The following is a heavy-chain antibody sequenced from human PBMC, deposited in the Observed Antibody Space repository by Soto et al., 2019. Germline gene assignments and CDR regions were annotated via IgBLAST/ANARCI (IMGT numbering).Heavy chain of an antibody. V-gene: IGHV4-31*03. D-gene: IGHD6-19*01. CDR3: ARVGSIAVAGGFYY. Sequence: SETLSLTCTVSGGSISSGGYYWSWIRQHPGKGLEWIGYIYYSGSTYYNPSPKSRVTISVDTSKNQFSLKLSSVTAADTAVYYCARVGSIAVAGGFYYWGQGTLVTVSS. CDR2: IYYSGST. CDR1: GGSISSGGYY. J-gene: IGHJ4*02.